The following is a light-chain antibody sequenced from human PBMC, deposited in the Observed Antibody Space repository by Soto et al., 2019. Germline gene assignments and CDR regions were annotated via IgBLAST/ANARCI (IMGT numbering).Light chain of an antibody. J-gene: IGLJ1*01. CDR3: GSWDSSLSAYV. V-gene: IGLV1-51*01. Sequence: QSVLTQPPSASGTPGQRVTISCSGSRSNIGSNTVNWYQQLAGTAPKLLIYDDNKRPSGIPDRFSGSKSGTSATLGITGFQTGDEADYYCGSWDSSLSAYVFGTGTKVTVL. CDR1: RSNIGSNT. CDR2: DDN.